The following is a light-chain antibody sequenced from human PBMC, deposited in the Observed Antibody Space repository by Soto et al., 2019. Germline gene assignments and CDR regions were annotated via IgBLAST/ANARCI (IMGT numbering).Light chain of an antibody. CDR3: SSYTRSSTRV. CDR2: EVS. Sequence: QCALTQPASVSGSPGQSITISCTGTSSDVGGYNYVSWYQQHPGKAPKLMIYEVSNRPSGVSNRFSGSKSGNTASLTISGLQAEDEADYYCSSYTRSSTRVFGGGTKLTVL. J-gene: IGLJ3*02. V-gene: IGLV2-14*01. CDR1: SSDVGGYNY.